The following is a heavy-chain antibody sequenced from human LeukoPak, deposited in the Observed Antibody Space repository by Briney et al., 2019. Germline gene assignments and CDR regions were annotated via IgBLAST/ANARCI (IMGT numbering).Heavy chain of an antibody. J-gene: IGHJ4*02. CDR1: GFTFRSYA. D-gene: IGHD3-22*01. V-gene: IGHV3-23*01. Sequence: GGSLRLSCAASGFTFRSYAMSWVRQATGKGLEWVSAISGSGGSTYYADSVKGRFTISRDNSKNTLYLQMNSLRAEDTAVYYCAKRLYYYDSSGSSPDYWGQGTLVTVSS. CDR2: ISGSGGST. CDR3: AKRLYYYDSSGSSPDY.